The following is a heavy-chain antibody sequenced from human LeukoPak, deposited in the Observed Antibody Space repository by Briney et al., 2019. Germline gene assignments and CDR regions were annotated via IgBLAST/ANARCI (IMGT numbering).Heavy chain of an antibody. D-gene: IGHD3-10*01. J-gene: IGHJ6*03. CDR2: ISSSGSTI. V-gene: IGHV3-48*04. Sequence: PGGSLRLSCAASGFTFSSYSMNWVRQAPGKGLEWVSYISSSGSTIFYADSVKGRFTVSRDNAKNSLYLQMSSLRADDTAVYYCARDQYGSGDGYYMDVWGKGTTVTISS. CDR3: ARDQYGSGDGYYMDV. CDR1: GFTFSSYS.